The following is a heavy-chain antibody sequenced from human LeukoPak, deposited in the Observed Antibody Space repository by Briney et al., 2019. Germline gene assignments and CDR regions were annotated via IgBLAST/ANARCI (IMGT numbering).Heavy chain of an antibody. D-gene: IGHD3-10*01. J-gene: IGHJ4*02. V-gene: IGHV4-38-2*02. Sequence: SETLSLTCTVSGYSISSGYYWGWIRQPPGKGLEWIGSIYHSGSTYYNPSLKSRVTISVDTSKNQFSLKPSSVTAADTAVYYCASSGSYFQADYWGQGTLVTVSS. CDR2: IYHSGST. CDR3: ASSGSYFQADY. CDR1: GYSISSGYY.